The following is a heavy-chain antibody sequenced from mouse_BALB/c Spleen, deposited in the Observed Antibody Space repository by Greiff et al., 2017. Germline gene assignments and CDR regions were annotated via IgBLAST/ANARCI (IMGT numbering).Heavy chain of an antibody. J-gene: IGHJ2*01. V-gene: IGHV5-9-4*01. CDR2: ISSGGSYT. CDR3: ARAGYGSSYDYFDY. CDR1: GFSFSSYA. Sequence: EVQLVESGGGLVKPGGSLKLSCAASGFSFSSYAMSWVRQSPEKRLEWVAEISSGGSYTYYPDTVTGRFIITRDNAKNTLYLEMSSLRSEDTAMYYCARAGYGSSYDYFDYWGQGTTLTVSS. D-gene: IGHD1-1*01.